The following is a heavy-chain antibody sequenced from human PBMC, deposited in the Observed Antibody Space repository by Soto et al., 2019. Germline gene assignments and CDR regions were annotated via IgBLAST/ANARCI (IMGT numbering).Heavy chain of an antibody. D-gene: IGHD2-15*01. CDR1: GGSISSGGYS. V-gene: IGHV4-30-2*01. CDR2: IYHSGRP. Sequence: QLQLQESGSGLVKPSQTLSLTCAVSGGSISSGGYSWSWIRQPPGKGLEWIGYIYHSGRPFYNPSLQSRVTISVDRSKNQFYLKLSSVTAPDTAVYYCARGQVVDAQHWGQGTLVTVSS. CDR3: ARGQVVDAQH. J-gene: IGHJ4*02.